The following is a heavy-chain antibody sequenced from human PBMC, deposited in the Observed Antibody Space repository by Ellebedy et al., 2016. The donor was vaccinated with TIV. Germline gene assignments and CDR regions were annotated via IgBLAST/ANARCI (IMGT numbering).Heavy chain of an antibody. CDR3: ARDSKKGWAFDI. Sequence: MPSETLFLTCTVSGGSINTYYWTWIRQPPGKGLEYIGFVHYTGITNYNPSLRSRVTLSVDSFKNQFSLKLDSVTAADTAVYYCARDSKKGWAFDIWGQGTMVTVSS. CDR2: VHYTGIT. V-gene: IGHV4-59*12. J-gene: IGHJ3*02. CDR1: GGSINTYY.